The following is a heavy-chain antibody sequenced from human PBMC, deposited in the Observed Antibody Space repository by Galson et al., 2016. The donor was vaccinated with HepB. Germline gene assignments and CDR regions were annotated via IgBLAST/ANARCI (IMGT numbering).Heavy chain of an antibody. Sequence: SETLSLTCTVSGGSISSSSYYCGWIRQPPGKGLEWIGSIYYSGSTYYNPSLKSRVTISVDTSKNQFSLKLSSVTAADTAVYYCARRGRLGCFDYWGQGTLVTVSS. D-gene: IGHD4-17*01. V-gene: IGHV4-39*01. CDR2: IYYSGST. J-gene: IGHJ4*02. CDR1: GGSISSSSYY. CDR3: ARRGRLGCFDY.